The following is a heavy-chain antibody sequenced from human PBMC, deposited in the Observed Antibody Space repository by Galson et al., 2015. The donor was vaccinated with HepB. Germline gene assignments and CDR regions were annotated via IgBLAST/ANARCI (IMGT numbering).Heavy chain of an antibody. CDR2: MNPNSGKT. D-gene: IGHD3-9*01. J-gene: IGHJ5*02. V-gene: IGHV1-8*01. Sequence: SVKVSCKASGYTFTRYDLSWVRQATGQGLEWMGWMNPNSGKTDYAQKFQGRLTMTRDTSISTAYMELSSLRSDDTAVYYCARGLRYFDWLPWGQGTLVTVSS. CDR1: GYTFTRYD. CDR3: ARGLRYFDWLP.